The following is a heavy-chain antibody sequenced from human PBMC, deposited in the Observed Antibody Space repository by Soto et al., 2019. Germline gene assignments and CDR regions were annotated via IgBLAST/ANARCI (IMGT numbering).Heavy chain of an antibody. CDR1: GYTFTSYY. V-gene: IGHV1-46*01. D-gene: IGHD2-2*01. Sequence: GASVKVSCKASGYTFTSYYIHWVRQSPGQGLEWMGIINPSGGSTSYAQKFQGRVTMTRDTSTSTVYMELSSLRSEDTAVYYCARDIVVVPAAMPATLGGMDVWGQGTTVTVSS. J-gene: IGHJ6*02. CDR3: ARDIVVVPAAMPATLGGMDV. CDR2: INPSGGST.